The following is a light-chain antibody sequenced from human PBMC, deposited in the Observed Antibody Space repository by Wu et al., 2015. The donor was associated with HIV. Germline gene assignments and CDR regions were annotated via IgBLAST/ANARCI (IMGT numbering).Light chain of an antibody. CDR3: QQYSTYPWT. Sequence: DIQMTQSPDTLSASVGAGVNISCRASENIRWFVAWHQQRPGKAPKLLIYKSSGLEIGVPSRFSGAGSGTDFTLTINSLQPDDSATYYCQQYSTYPWTFGQGTKVEIK. CDR2: KSS. CDR1: ENIRWF. J-gene: IGKJ1*01. V-gene: IGKV1-5*03.